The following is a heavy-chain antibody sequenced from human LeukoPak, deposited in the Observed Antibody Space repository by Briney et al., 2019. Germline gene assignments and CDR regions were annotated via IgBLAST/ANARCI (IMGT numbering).Heavy chain of an antibody. CDR2: ISGSGGST. D-gene: IGHD3-10*01. CDR1: GFTFSSYA. CDR3: AKDFGSGSYYNENFDY. V-gene: IGHV3-23*01. J-gene: IGHJ4*02. Sequence: SGGSLRLSCAASGFTFSSYAMSWVRQAPGKGLEWVSAISGSGGSTYYADSVKGRFTISRDNSKNTLYLQMNSLRAEDTAVFYCAKDFGSGSYYNENFDYWGQGTLVTVSS.